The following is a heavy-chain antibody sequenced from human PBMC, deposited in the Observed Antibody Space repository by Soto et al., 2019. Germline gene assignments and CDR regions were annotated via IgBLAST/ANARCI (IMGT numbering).Heavy chain of an antibody. Sequence: GGSLRLSCAASGFTFGNNGMHWVRQAPGKGLEWVAVIWFDGSKDYYVDSVKGRFTISRDNSENTLFLQMNSLRTDDTAVYFCARFTGGDCSGCFDYWGQGTLVTVSS. CDR3: ARFTGGDCSGCFDY. CDR2: IWFDGSKD. CDR1: GFTFGNNG. J-gene: IGHJ4*02. V-gene: IGHV3-33*01. D-gene: IGHD2-15*01.